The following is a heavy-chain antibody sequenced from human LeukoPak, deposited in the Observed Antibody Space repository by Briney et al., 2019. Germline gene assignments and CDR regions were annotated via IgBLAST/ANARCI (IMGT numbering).Heavy chain of an antibody. J-gene: IGHJ4*02. V-gene: IGHV3-30-3*01. CDR1: GFTFSSYA. D-gene: IGHD3-10*01. CDR2: ISYDGTNK. CDR3: AREMSSVRGIIGN. Sequence: PGRSLRLSCAASGFTFSSYAMHWVRQAPGKGLEWVAIISYDGTNKYYADSVKGQSSISRDNSKNTVYLQVNNLKSEDTAVYYCAREMSSVRGIIGNWGRGALLTVSS.